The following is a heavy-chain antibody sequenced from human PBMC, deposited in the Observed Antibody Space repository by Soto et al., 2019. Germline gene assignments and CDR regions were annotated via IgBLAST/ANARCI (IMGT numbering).Heavy chain of an antibody. CDR3: AKEATPKVAHHFDY. V-gene: IGHV3-30*18. Sequence: QVQLVESGGGVVQPGRSLQLSCAASGFTFSNYGMQWVRQAPGKGLEWVAVISYEARNKYYADSVKGRFTISRDKSKNQLYLQMTSLRAEDTAVYYCAKEATPKVAHHFDYWGQGTLVTVSS. J-gene: IGHJ4*02. CDR1: GFTFSNYG. CDR2: ISYEARNK.